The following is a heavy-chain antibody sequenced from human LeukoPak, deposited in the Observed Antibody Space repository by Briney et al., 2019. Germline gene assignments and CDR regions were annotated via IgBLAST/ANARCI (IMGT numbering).Heavy chain of an antibody. D-gene: IGHD3-16*01. J-gene: IGHJ3*02. CDR1: GYSFTNYW. CDR2: VYPDDSDT. V-gene: IGHV5-51*01. Sequence: ESLKISCKGSGYSFTNYWIAWVRQMPGKGLEWMGIVYPDDSDTRYSPSFQGQVTISADKSISTAYPQWSSPKASDTAMYYCARIWLRAFDIWGQGTMVTVSS. CDR3: ARIWLRAFDI.